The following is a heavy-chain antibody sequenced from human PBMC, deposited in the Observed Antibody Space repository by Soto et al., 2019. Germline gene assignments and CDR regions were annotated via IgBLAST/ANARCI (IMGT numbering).Heavy chain of an antibody. CDR1: GFTFSSYA. D-gene: IGHD3-22*01. Sequence: GGSLRLSCSASGFTFSSYAMHWVRQAPGKGLEYVSAISSNGGSTYYADSVKGRFTISRDNSKNTLYLQMSSLRAEDTAVYYCVVGGRITMIVPYYFDYWGQGTLVTVSS. CDR3: VVGGRITMIVPYYFDY. CDR2: ISSNGGST. J-gene: IGHJ4*02. V-gene: IGHV3-64D*06.